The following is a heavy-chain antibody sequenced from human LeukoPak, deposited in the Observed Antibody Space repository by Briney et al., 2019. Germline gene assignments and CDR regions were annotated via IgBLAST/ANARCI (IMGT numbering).Heavy chain of an antibody. CDR1: GYTFTSYG. D-gene: IGHD7-27*01. CDR2: INPNSGGT. V-gene: IGHV1-2*02. J-gene: IGHJ4*02. Sequence: ASVKVSCKASGYTFTSYGISWVRQAPGQGLEWMGWINPNSGGTNYAQKFQGRVTMTRDTSISTAYMELSRLRSDDTAVYYCARDRNWGPFDYWGQGTLVTVSS. CDR3: ARDRNWGPFDY.